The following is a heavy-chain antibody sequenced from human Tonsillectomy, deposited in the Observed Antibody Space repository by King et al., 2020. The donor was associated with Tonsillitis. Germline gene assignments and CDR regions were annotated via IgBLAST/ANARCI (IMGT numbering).Heavy chain of an antibody. CDR1: GYTFTSYY. Sequence: GQLVQSGAEVKKPGASVKVSCKASGYTFTSYYMHWVRQAPGQGLEWMGIINPSGGSTSYAQKFQGRVTMTRDTSTSTVYMELSSLRSEDTAVYYCAGDFRWGSGSYCYFDYWGQGTLVTVSS. CDR2: INPSGGST. CDR3: AGDFRWGSGSYCYFDY. V-gene: IGHV1-46*01. D-gene: IGHD1-26*01. J-gene: IGHJ4*02.